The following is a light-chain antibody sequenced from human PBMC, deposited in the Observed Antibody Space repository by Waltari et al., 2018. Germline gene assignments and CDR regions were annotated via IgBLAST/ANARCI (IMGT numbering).Light chain of an antibody. J-gene: IGLJ3*02. CDR1: SGPVSTSFS. CDR3: VLYLPSGIWV. V-gene: IGLV8-61*01. Sequence: QTVVTQEPSFSVSPGGTVTLTCPLSSGPVSTSFSPGWYQQTPGQAPRTLIYSTNTRSSGVPDRFSGSILGSKAALTITGAQADDESDYYCVLYLPSGIWVFGGGTKLTVL. CDR2: STN.